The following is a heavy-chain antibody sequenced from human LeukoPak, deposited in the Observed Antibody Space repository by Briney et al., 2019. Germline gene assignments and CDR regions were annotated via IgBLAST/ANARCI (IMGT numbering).Heavy chain of an antibody. J-gene: IGHJ4*02. D-gene: IGHD3-10*01. CDR2: INHSGST. Sequence: SSETLSLTCAVYGGSFSGYYWSWIRQPPGKGLEWIGEINHSGSTNYNPSLKSRVTISVDTSNNQFSLKLSSVTAADTAVYYCARGRKYYYGSGSQNFDYWGQGTLVTVSS. CDR1: GGSFSGYY. CDR3: ARGRKYYYGSGSQNFDY. V-gene: IGHV4-34*01.